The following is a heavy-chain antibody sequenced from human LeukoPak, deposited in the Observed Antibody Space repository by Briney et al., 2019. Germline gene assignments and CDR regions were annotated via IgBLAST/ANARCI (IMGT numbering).Heavy chain of an antibody. Sequence: ASVKVSCKVSGYTLTELSMHWVRQAPGKGLEWMGGFDPEDGETIYAQKFQGRVTMTEDTSTDAAYMELSGLRSEDTAVYYCATLGIAAAGTGVFGFYNYWGQGTLVTVSS. CDR2: FDPEDGET. J-gene: IGHJ4*02. V-gene: IGHV1-24*01. D-gene: IGHD6-13*01. CDR1: GYTLTELS. CDR3: ATLGIAAAGTGVFGFYNY.